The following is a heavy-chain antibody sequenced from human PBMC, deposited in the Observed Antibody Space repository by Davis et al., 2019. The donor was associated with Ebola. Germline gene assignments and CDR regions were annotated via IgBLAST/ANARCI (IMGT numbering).Heavy chain of an antibody. CDR1: GGTFSSYA. CDR3: ASALYVGGYDQFRPLYHYYMDV. D-gene: IGHD5-12*01. CDR2: IIPIFGTA. Sequence: SVKVSCKASGGTFSSYAISWVRQAPGQGLEWMGGIIPIFGTANYAQKFQGRVTITEDESTSTAYMELSSLRSEDTAVYYCASALYVGGYDQFRPLYHYYMDVWGKGTTVTVSS. V-gene: IGHV1-69*13. J-gene: IGHJ6*03.